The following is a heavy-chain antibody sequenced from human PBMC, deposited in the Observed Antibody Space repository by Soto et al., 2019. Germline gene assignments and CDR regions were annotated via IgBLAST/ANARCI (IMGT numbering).Heavy chain of an antibody. Sequence: QVQLVESGGGVVQPGRSLRLSCAASGFTSSSFVIHWVRQAPGKGLEWLAVISSDGKNQYYADSVKGRFTISRDNSKNTLYLQVNSLSAEDTAVYFCAKERGVLDAFDIWGQGTMVTVSS. J-gene: IGHJ3*02. V-gene: IGHV3-30*18. CDR1: GFTSSSFV. CDR2: ISSDGKNQ. D-gene: IGHD3-10*01. CDR3: AKERGVLDAFDI.